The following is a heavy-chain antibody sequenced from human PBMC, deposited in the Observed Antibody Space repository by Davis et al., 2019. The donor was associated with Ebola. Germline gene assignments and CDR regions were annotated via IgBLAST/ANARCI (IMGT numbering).Heavy chain of an antibody. CDR1: GYTFTSYW. V-gene: IGHV5-51*01. Sequence: PGGSLRLSCKGSGYTFTSYWIGWVRQMPGKGLEWMGIIYPGDSDTRYSPSFQGQVSISADKSISTAYLQWSSLKASDTAMYYCARQEYSNSSGVYSMDVWGQGTTVTVSS. CDR2: IYPGDSDT. D-gene: IGHD6-6*01. CDR3: ARQEYSNSSGVYSMDV. J-gene: IGHJ6*02.